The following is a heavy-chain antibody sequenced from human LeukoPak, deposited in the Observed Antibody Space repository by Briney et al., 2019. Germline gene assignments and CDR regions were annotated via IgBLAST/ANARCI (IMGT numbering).Heavy chain of an antibody. D-gene: IGHD2-21*02. CDR3: ARTYCGGDCYSSRGWFDP. Sequence: GASVKVSCKASGGIFNNYAISWVRQAPGQGLEWMGGIIPIFGTANYAQKFQGKVTITADKSTSTAYMEVSSLRSEDTAVYYCARTYCGGDCYSSRGWFDPWGQGTLVTVSS. CDR1: GGIFNNYA. V-gene: IGHV1-69*06. CDR2: IIPIFGTA. J-gene: IGHJ5*02.